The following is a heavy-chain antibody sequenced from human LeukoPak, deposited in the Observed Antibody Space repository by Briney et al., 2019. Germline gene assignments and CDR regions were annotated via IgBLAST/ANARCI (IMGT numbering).Heavy chain of an antibody. Sequence: SETLSLTCDVSGGSCDDYYCSWIRQPPGKGLEWIGEIHPHGIFYYNSSLMSRVTISIDTSKSQFSLRLTSVTAADTGFYYCARGRDRSKAGDLWGQGSLVTVSS. CDR3: ARGRDRSKAGDL. V-gene: IGHV4-34*01. D-gene: IGHD5-24*01. CDR1: GGSCDDYY. J-gene: IGHJ5*02. CDR2: IHPHGIF.